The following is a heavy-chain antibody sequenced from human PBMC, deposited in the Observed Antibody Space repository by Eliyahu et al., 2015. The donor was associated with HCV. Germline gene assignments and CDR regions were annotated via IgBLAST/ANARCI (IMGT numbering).Heavy chain of an antibody. J-gene: IGHJ5*02. V-gene: IGHV4-59*01. Sequence: QVQLQESGPGLVKPSETLSLTCTVXGGSITTYXWSWIRQPPGRGLEWIGYIHYSGSXNYNPSLKSRVTISLDTSKNQFSLKLTSVTAADTAVYFCASGGGGIAVAGTGGWFDPWGQGTLVTVSS. CDR3: ASGGGGIAVAGTGGWFDP. CDR1: GGSITTYX. CDR2: IHYSGSX. D-gene: IGHD6-19*01.